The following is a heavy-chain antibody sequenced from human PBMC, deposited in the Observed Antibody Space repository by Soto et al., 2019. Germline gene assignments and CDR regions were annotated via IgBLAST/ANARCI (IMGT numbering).Heavy chain of an antibody. CDR2: ISYDGRNK. CDR1: GFTFSSYA. D-gene: IGHD4-17*01. J-gene: IGHJ4*02. V-gene: IGHV3-30-3*01. Sequence: QVQLVESGGGVVQPGRSLRLSCAASGFTFSSYAMHWVRQAPGKGLEWVAVISYDGRNKYYADSVKGRFTISRDNSKNTQYLQMNSLRAEDTAVYYCASAPTTVVTPYDFDYWGQGTLVTVSS. CDR3: ASAPTTVVTPYDFDY.